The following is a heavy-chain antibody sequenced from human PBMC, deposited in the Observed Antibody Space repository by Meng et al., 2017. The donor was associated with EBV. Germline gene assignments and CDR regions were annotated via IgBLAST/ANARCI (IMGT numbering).Heavy chain of an antibody. CDR3: ARGVEENGSHYPFDS. J-gene: IGHJ4*02. D-gene: IGHD1-1*01. V-gene: IGHV7-4-1*02. Sequence: HVTLVQAGSWWKRPRASVKVSSKASGYPFRTYAINWMRQVPGQGLEWMGWLNTYSGKATFAQGFTGRFVFSLDTPVTTAHLQISGLKTEDSAVYYCARGVEENGSHYPFDSWGQGTLVTVSS. CDR2: LNTYSGKA. CDR1: GYPFRTYA.